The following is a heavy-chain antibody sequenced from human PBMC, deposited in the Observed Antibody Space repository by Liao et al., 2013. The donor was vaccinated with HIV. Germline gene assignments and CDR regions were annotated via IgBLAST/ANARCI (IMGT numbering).Heavy chain of an antibody. CDR1: GGSFSGYY. CDR2: INHSGST. V-gene: IGHV4-34*01. CDR3: ARGSRPNIPLDY. D-gene: IGHD2/OR15-2a*01. J-gene: IGHJ4*02. Sequence: QVQLQQWGAGLLKPSETLSLTCAVYGGSFSGYYWSWIRQPPGKGLEWIGEINHSGSTNYNPSLKSRVTISVDTSKNQFSLKLSSVTAADTAVYYCARGSRPNIPLDYWGQGTLVTVSS.